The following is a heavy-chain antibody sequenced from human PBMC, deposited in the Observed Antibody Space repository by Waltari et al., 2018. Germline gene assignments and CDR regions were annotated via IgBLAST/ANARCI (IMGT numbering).Heavy chain of an antibody. J-gene: IGHJ3*02. Sequence: QVQLQQWGAGLLKPSETLSLTCAVYGGSFSGYYWSWIRQPPGKGLEWIGEINQSGSTNYNPSLKSRVTISVDTSKNQFSLKLSSVTAADTAVYYCARDERAYYDFWSGYRDDAFDIWGQGTMVTVSS. CDR1: GGSFSGYY. D-gene: IGHD3-3*01. CDR3: ARDERAYYDFWSGYRDDAFDI. V-gene: IGHV4-34*01. CDR2: INQSGST.